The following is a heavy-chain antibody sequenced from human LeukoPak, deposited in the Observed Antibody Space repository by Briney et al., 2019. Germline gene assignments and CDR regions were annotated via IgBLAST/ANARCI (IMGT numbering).Heavy chain of an antibody. Sequence: ASVKVSCKASGYTFTDYYMHWVRQAPGQGLEWMGRINPNSGGTKYAQKFQGSVTMTRDTSISTTYVDLSRLRSDDTAVYYCARYYFGSGKFDCWGQGTLVTVSS. CDR1: GYTFTDYY. J-gene: IGHJ4*02. V-gene: IGHV1-2*06. CDR3: ARYYFGSGKFDC. D-gene: IGHD3-10*01. CDR2: INPNSGGT.